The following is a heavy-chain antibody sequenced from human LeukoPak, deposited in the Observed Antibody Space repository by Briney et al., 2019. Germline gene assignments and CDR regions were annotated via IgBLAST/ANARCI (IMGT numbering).Heavy chain of an antibody. Sequence: AGGSLRLSCEASGFTFSSYSMNWVRQAPGKGLERMSHISSFRSTIYYADSVRGRFIISRDSAKNSLYLQMNSLRAEDTAVYYCASTQSSIPDFDYRGQGALVTVSS. CDR2: ISSFRSTI. J-gene: IGHJ4*02. V-gene: IGHV3-48*04. D-gene: IGHD2-2*01. CDR3: ASTQSSIPDFDY. CDR1: GFTFSSYS.